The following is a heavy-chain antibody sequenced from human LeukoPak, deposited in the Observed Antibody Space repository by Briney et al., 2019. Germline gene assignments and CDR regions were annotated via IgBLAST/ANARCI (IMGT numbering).Heavy chain of an antibody. D-gene: IGHD6-13*01. V-gene: IGHV1-2*02. CDR3: ARAPTARRSPYDY. CDR2: INPNSGGT. J-gene: IGHJ4*02. CDR1: GYTFTGYY. Sequence: ASVKVSCKASGYTFTGYYMHWVRQAPGQGLEWMGWINPNSGGTNYAQKFQGRVTMTRDTSISTAYMELSRLRSDDTAVYYCARAPTARRSPYDYWGQGTLVTISS.